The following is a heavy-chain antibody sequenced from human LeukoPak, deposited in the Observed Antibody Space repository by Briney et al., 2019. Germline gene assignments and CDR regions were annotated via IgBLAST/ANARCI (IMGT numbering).Heavy chain of an antibody. CDR3: ARLGVVATINNYFDY. Sequence: PSETLSLTCTVSGGSISNYYWSWLRQPAGKGLEWIGRIYSSGSTDYNPSLKSRVTMSVDTSKNQFSLKLSSVTAADTAVYYCARLGVVATINNYFDYWGQGTLVTVSS. CDR1: GGSISNYY. CDR2: IYSSGST. D-gene: IGHD5-12*01. V-gene: IGHV4-4*07. J-gene: IGHJ4*02.